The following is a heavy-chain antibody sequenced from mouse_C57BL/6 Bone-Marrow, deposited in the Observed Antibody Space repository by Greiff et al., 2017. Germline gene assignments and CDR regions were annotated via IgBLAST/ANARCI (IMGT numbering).Heavy chain of an antibody. CDR3: TRGSNDVSYYAMDY. Sequence: VQLQQSGAELVRPGASVKLSCTASGFNIKDDYMHWVKQRPEQGLAWIGWIDPENGDTEYASKFQGKATITADTSSNPAYLQLSSLTSEDTAVYYCTRGSNDVSYYAMDYWGQGTSVTVSS. CDR1: GFNIKDDY. V-gene: IGHV14-4*01. CDR2: IDPENGDT. D-gene: IGHD2-12*01. J-gene: IGHJ4*01.